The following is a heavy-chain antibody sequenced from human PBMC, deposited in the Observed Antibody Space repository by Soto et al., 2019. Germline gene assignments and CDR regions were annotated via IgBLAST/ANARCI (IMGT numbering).Heavy chain of an antibody. CDR2: IIPIFGTA. CDR3: ASGYCSSTSCYVQLYYYYGMDV. V-gene: IGHV1-69*13. D-gene: IGHD2-2*03. J-gene: IGHJ6*02. CDR1: VGSFTSYI. Sequence: SVKVSCKASVGSFTSYIFTWVRQAPGQGLEWMGGIIPIFGTANYAQKFQGRVTITADESTSTAYMELSSLRSEDTAVYYCASGYCSSTSCYVQLYYYYGMDVWGQGTTVTVSS.